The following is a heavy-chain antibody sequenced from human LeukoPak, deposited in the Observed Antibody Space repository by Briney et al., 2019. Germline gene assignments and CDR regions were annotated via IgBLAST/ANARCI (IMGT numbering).Heavy chain of an antibody. Sequence: PGGSLRLSCAASGFTFDGHCMSWVRQAPGKGLEWVSYINSSGSTIYYADSVKGRFTISRDNAKNSLYLQMNSLRAEDTAVYYCARVGDILTGAAFDIWGQGTMVTVSS. CDR2: INSSGSTI. CDR3: ARVGDILTGAAFDI. CDR1: GFTFDGHC. D-gene: IGHD3-9*01. V-gene: IGHV3-11*01. J-gene: IGHJ3*02.